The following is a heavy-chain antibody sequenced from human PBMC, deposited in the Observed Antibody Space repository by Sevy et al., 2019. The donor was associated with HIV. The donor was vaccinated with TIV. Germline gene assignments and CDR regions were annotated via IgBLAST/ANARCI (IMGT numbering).Heavy chain of an antibody. Sequence: GGSLRLSCVASGFTLRNYGMHWVRQAPGKGLGWGAVIWHEGKNKNFAESVKGRFTIFRDNSKNTLYLEMNSLRVEDTAVFYCARDQGKDAPMDVWGQGTTVTVSS. V-gene: IGHV3-33*01. CDR1: GFTLRNYG. D-gene: IGHD6-13*01. CDR2: IWHEGKNK. J-gene: IGHJ6*02. CDR3: ARDQGKDAPMDV.